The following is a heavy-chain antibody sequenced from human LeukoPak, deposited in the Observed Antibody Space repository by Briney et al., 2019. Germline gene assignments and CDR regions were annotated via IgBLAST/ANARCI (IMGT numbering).Heavy chain of an antibody. J-gene: IGHJ4*02. V-gene: IGHV1-69*05. CDR3: ARGERPELLDY. D-gene: IGHD1-7*01. CDR2: IIPIFGTA. Sequence: SVKVSCKASGGTFSSYAISWVRQAPGQGLEWMGGIIPIFGTANYAQKLQGRVTMTTDTSTSTAYMELRSLRSDDTAVYYCARGERPELLDYWGQGTLVTVSS. CDR1: GGTFSSYA.